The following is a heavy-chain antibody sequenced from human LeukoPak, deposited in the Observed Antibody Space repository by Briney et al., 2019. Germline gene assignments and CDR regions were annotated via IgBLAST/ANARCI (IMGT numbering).Heavy chain of an antibody. CDR1: GFTFTSSA. CDR2: IVVGTGNT. CDR3: AADDLLEVY. J-gene: IGHJ4*02. V-gene: IGHV1-58*02. Sequence: SVNVSCKASGFTFTSSAMQWVRQARGQRLEWIGWIVVGTGNTNYAQKFQERVTITRDMSTNTAYMELSSLRSEDTAVYYCAADDLLEVYWGQGTLVSVSS. D-gene: IGHD1-1*01.